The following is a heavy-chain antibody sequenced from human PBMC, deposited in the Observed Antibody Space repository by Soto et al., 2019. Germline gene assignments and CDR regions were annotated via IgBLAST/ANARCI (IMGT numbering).Heavy chain of an antibody. V-gene: IGHV4-39*01. J-gene: IGHJ4*02. D-gene: IGHD6-25*01. CDR1: GDSMRGYHFY. CDR2: AYFSGGNT. Sequence: KASETLSLTCSVSGDSMRGYHFYWGWIRQAPGKGLEWIGSAYFSGGNTYYSPSLKSRVSISVDTSKNEFSLRLTSLTAADTAVYFCAYGSSSAWIVYWGQGTLVTVSS. CDR3: AYGSSSAWIVY.